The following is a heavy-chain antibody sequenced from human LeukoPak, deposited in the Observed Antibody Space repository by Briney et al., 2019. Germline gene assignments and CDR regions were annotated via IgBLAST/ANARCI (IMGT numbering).Heavy chain of an antibody. V-gene: IGHV4-34*01. J-gene: IGHJ4*02. CDR1: GGSFSGYY. D-gene: IGHD1-26*01. CDR3: ARGGGSYDY. CDR2: INHSGST. Sequence: PSETLSLTCAVYGGSFSGYYWSWIRQPPGKGLEWIGEINHSGSTNYNPSLKSRVTISVDTSKNQFSLKLSSVTAADTAVYYCARGGGSYDYWGQGTLVTVSS.